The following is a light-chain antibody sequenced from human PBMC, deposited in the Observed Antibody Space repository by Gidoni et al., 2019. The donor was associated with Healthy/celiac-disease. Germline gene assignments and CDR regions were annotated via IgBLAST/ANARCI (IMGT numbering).Light chain of an antibody. V-gene: IGLV2-14*01. CDR1: SSDVGGYNY. J-gene: IGLJ1*01. Sequence: QSALTQPASVSGSPGQSITISCTGTSSDVGGYNYVSWYQQHPGKAPKLMIYDVSNRPSGVSNRFSGSKSGNTASLTISGLQAEDEADYYCSSYTXSXTLGVFGTGTXVT. CDR2: DVS. CDR3: SSYTXSXTLGV.